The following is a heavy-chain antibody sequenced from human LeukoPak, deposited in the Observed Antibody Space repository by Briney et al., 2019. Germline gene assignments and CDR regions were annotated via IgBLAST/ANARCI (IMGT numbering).Heavy chain of an antibody. D-gene: IGHD1-26*01. J-gene: IGHJ4*02. CDR1: GYTFTSYY. CDR3: ARLAKTWELDY. Sequence: ASVKVSCKAPGYTFTSYYMHWVRQAPGQGLEWMGIINPSGGSTSYAQKFQGRVTMTRDTSTSTVYMELSSLRSEDTAVYYCARLAKTWELDYWGQGTLVTVSS. CDR2: INPSGGST. V-gene: IGHV1-46*01.